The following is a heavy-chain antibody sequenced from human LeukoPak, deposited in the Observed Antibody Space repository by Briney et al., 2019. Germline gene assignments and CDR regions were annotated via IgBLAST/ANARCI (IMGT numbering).Heavy chain of an antibody. CDR3: ATGRAYSSVDY. CDR1: GGSISSYY. CDR2: IYYTGST. D-gene: IGHD6-19*01. V-gene: IGHV4-59*01. J-gene: IGHJ4*02. Sequence: SETLSLTCTVTGGSISSYYWSWIRQPPGKGLEWIGCIYYTGSTNYNPSLKSRVTISVDTSKNQFSLKLSSVTAADTAVYYCATGRAYSSVDYWGQGTLVTVSS.